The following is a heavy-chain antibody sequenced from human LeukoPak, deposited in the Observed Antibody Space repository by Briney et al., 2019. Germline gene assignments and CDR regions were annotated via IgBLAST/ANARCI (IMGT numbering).Heavy chain of an antibody. CDR3: ARDKDAGDSSGWYNWFDP. CDR1: GGSISSSSYY. D-gene: IGHD6-19*01. J-gene: IGHJ5*02. CDR2: IYYSGST. Sequence: SETLSLTCTVSGGSISSSSYYWGWIRQPPGKGLEWIGSIYYSGSTYYNPSLKSRVTISVDTSKNQFSLKLSSVTAADTAVYYCARDKDAGDSSGWYNWFDPWGQGTLVTVSS. V-gene: IGHV4-39*07.